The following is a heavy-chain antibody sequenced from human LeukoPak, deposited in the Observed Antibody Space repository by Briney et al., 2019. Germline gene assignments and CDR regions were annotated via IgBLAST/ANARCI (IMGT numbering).Heavy chain of an antibody. V-gene: IGHV3-23*01. CDR1: GFTFSTYA. Sequence: GGSLRLSCAASGFTFSTYAMSWVRQAAGKGLEWVSLISGSGGGTYYADSVKGRFTISRDNSKNTLYLQMNSLRAEDTAVYYCASPDYDRVSGAFDIWGQGTMVTVSS. CDR2: ISGSGGGT. D-gene: IGHD3-22*01. J-gene: IGHJ3*02. CDR3: ASPDYDRVSGAFDI.